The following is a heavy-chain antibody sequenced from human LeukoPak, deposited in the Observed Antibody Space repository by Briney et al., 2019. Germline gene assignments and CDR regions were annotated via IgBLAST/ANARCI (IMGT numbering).Heavy chain of an antibody. CDR3: ASGEMATHFDY. CDR1: GGSISSYY. V-gene: IGHV4-4*07. J-gene: IGHJ4*02. CDR2: IYTSGST. D-gene: IGHD5-24*01. Sequence: SETLSLTRTVSGGSISSYYWSWIRQPAGKGLEWIGRIYTSGSTNYNPSLKSRVTMSVDTSKNQFSLKLGSVTAADTAVYYCASGEMATHFDYWGQGTLVTVSS.